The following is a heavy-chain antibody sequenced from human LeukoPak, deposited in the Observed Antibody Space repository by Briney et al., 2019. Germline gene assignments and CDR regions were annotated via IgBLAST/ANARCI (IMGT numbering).Heavy chain of an antibody. Sequence: ASVKVSCKASGYTFTGYYMHLVRQALGQGLEWMGRINPNSGDTEYAPKFQGWVTMTRDTSISPAYVEARRLISDYTAVYYFVRDLAFTSNWEFDFWGQGTLVIVSS. CDR1: GYTFTGYY. J-gene: IGHJ4*02. D-gene: IGHD1-26*01. CDR3: VRDLAFTSNWEFDF. CDR2: INPNSGDT. V-gene: IGHV1-2*04.